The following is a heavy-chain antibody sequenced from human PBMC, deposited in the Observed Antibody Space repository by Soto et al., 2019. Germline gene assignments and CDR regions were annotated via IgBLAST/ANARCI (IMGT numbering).Heavy chain of an antibody. CDR1: GGTVSSYG. V-gene: IGHV1-69*12. CDR3: ARLRDGYSSHLHYFDY. D-gene: IGHD4-4*01. Sequence: QVQLVQSGAEVKKPGSSVKVSCTASGGTVSSYGISWVRQAPGQGLEWMGGIIPIFGTTNDAQKFRGRVTITADESSNTAYMELSSLRSEDTAVYYCARLRDGYSSHLHYFDYWGQGALVTVSS. J-gene: IGHJ4*02. CDR2: IIPIFGTT.